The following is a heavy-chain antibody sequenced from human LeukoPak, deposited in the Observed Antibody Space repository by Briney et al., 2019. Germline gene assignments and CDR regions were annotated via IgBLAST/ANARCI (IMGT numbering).Heavy chain of an antibody. V-gene: IGHV3-23*01. J-gene: IGHJ6*03. CDR2: ISGSGGST. CDR1: GFTFSSYA. Sequence: PGGSLRLSCAASGFTFSSYAMSWVRQAPGKGLEWVSAISGSGGSTYYADSVKGRFTISRDNAKNSLYLQMNSLRAEDTAVYYCARKPRDHTAMDVWGKGTTVTVSS. D-gene: IGHD5-18*01. CDR3: ARKPRDHTAMDV.